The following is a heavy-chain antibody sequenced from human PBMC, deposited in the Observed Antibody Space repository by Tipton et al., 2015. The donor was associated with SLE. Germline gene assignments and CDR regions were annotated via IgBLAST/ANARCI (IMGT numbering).Heavy chain of an antibody. CDR3: ATYFYDATGYQSVDD. Sequence: TLSLTCAVYGGSFSGYYWSWIRQPPGKGLEWIGEINHSGTPYYNPSLESRVTTSIDTSKNQFSLHLTSVTSADTAVYYCATYFYDATGYQSVDDWGQGALVTVSS. CDR1: GGSFSGYY. CDR2: INHSGTP. V-gene: IGHV4-34*01. D-gene: IGHD3-22*01. J-gene: IGHJ4*02.